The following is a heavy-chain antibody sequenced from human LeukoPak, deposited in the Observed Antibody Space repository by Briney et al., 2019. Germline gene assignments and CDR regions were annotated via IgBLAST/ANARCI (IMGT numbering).Heavy chain of an antibody. V-gene: IGHV1-8*01. D-gene: IGHD1-26*01. CDR3: ARGVVRYSIVGATGWFDP. CDR2: MNPNSGNT. CDR1: GYTFTSYD. Sequence: GASVKVSCKASGYTFTSYDINWVRQATGQGLEWMGWMNPNSGNTGYAQKFQGRVTMTRNTSISTAYMELSSLRSEDTAVYYCARGVVRYSIVGATGWFDPWGQGTLVTVSS. J-gene: IGHJ5*02.